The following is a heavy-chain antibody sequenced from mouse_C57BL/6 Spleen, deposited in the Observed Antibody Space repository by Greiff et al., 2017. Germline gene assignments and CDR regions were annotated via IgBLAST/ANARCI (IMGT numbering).Heavy chain of an antibody. V-gene: IGHV1-64*01. CDR1: GYTFTSYW. Sequence: VQLQQPGAELVKPGASVKLSCKASGYTFTSYWLHWVKQRPGPGLEWIGMIHPNSGSTNYNEKFKRKATLTVNKSSSPAYMHLRSLTSADSAVSYCASSYGSSPYYFDYWGQGTTLTVSS. CDR2: IHPNSGST. J-gene: IGHJ2*01. CDR3: ASSYGSSPYYFDY. D-gene: IGHD1-1*01.